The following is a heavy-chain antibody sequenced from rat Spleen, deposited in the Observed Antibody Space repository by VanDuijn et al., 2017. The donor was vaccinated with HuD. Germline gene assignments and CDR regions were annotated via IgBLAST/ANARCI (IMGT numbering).Heavy chain of an antibody. J-gene: IGHJ4*01. V-gene: IGHV3-3*01. D-gene: IGHD1-3*01. CDR2: INNAGST. CDR3: AKTTVAYYYVMDA. Sequence: EVQLQESGPGLVKPSQSLSLTCSVTVYSITSSYRWNWIRKFPGNKLEWMGYINNAGSTNYNPSLKSRISVTRDTSKNQFFLQVNSVTTEDTATYYCAKTTVAYYYVMDAWGQGASVTVSS. CDR1: VYSITSSYR.